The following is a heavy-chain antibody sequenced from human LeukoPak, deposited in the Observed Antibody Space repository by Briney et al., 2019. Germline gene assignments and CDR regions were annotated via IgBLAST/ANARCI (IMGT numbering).Heavy chain of an antibody. D-gene: IGHD2-2*01. J-gene: IGHJ6*03. CDR3: ARHTCSSTSCYPGYYYYYMDV. Sequence: SGTLSLTCTVSGGSISSYYWSRIRQPPGKGLEWIGYIYTSGSTNYNPSLKSRVTISVDTSKNQFSLKLSSVTAADTAVYYCARHTCSSTSCYPGYYYYYMDVWGKGTTVTVSS. CDR1: GGSISSYY. CDR2: IYTSGST. V-gene: IGHV4-4*09.